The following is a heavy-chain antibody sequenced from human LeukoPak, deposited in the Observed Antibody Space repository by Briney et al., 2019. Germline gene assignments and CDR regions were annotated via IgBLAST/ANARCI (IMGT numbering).Heavy chain of an antibody. J-gene: IGHJ4*02. CDR3: AREPEY. CDR2: IYYSGST. V-gene: IGHV4-59*01. CDR1: GGSISSYY. Sequence: SETPSLTCTASGGSISSYYWSWIRQPPGKGLEWIGCIYYSGSTNYNPSLKSRVTISVDTSKNQFSLKLSSVTAADTAVYYCAREPEYWGQGALVTVSS.